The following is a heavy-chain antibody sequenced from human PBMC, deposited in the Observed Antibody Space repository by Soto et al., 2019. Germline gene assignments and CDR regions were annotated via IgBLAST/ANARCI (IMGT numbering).Heavy chain of an antibody. D-gene: IGHD6-13*01. Sequence: QVQLVESGGGVVQPGRSLRLSCAASGFTFSSFGMHWVRQAPGKGLEWVAFISFDGSNKYYVDSVKGRFIISRDNSKNTLSLQMNSLKAEDTAVYYCAKDTSKYSNNWPAYYGLDVWCQGTTVTVSS. J-gene: IGHJ6*02. CDR3: AKDTSKYSNNWPAYYGLDV. CDR2: ISFDGSNK. V-gene: IGHV3-30*18. CDR1: GFTFSSFG.